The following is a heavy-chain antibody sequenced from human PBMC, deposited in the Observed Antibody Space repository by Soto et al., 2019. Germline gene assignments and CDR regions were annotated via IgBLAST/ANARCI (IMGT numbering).Heavy chain of an antibody. Sequence: QVQLQESGPGLVKPSETLSLTCTVSGGSISSYYWSWIRQPPGKGLEWIGYIYYSGSTNYNPSLKSRVTISVATSKTQCSLKLSSVTAADTAVYYCASPAGYCSGGSCPIDYWGQGTLVTVSS. CDR2: IYYSGST. J-gene: IGHJ4*02. CDR3: ASPAGYCSGGSCPIDY. CDR1: GGSISSYY. D-gene: IGHD2-15*01. V-gene: IGHV4-59*01.